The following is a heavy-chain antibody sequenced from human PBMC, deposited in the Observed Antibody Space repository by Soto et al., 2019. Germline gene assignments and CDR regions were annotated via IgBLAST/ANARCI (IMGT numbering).Heavy chain of an antibody. CDR2: IWYDGSNK. J-gene: IGHJ3*02. V-gene: IGHV3-33*01. CDR3: ARDHSDAFDI. CDR1: GFTFSSYG. Sequence: QVQLVESGGGVVQPGRSLRLSCAASGFTFSSYGMHWVRQAPGKGLEWVAVIWYDGSNKYYVDSVKGRFTISRDNSKNTLYLQMNSLRAEDTAVYYCARDHSDAFDIWGQGTMVTVSS.